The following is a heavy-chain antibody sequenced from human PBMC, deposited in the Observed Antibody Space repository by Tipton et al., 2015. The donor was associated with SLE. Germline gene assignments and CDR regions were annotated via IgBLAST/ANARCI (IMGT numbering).Heavy chain of an antibody. CDR3: ARDCGSCYSGAFDI. Sequence: TLSLTCTVSGGSISSSNYYWGWIRQPPGKGLEWIGNIYYSGSTYYNPSLKSLVTISVDTSKNQFSLKLSSVTAADTAVYYCARDCGSCYSGAFDIWGQGTMVTVSS. V-gene: IGHV4-39*07. CDR2: IYYSGST. J-gene: IGHJ3*02. D-gene: IGHD2-15*01. CDR1: GGSISSSNYY.